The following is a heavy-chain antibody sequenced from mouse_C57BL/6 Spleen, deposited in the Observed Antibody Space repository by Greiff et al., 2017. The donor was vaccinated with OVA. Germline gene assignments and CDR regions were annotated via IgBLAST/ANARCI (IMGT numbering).Heavy chain of an antibody. CDR1: GFTFSDYY. Sequence: EVKLMESEGGLVQPGSSMKLSCTASGFTFSDYYMAWVRQVPEKGLEWVANINYDGSSTYYLDSLKSRFIISRDNAKNILYLQMSSLKSEDTATYYCAGGGYGSPYYAMDYWGQGTSVTVSS. V-gene: IGHV5-16*01. CDR2: INYDGSST. D-gene: IGHD1-1*01. J-gene: IGHJ4*01. CDR3: AGGGYGSPYYAMDY.